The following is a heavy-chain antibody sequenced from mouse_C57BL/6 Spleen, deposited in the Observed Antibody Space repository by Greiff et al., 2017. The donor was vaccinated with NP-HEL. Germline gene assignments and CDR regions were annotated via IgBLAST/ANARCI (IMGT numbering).Heavy chain of an antibody. CDR2: IWGVGST. Sequence: VHLVESGPGLVAPSQSLSITCTVSGFSLTSYGVDWVRQSPGKGLEWLGVIWGVGSTNYNSALKSRLSISKDNSKSQVFLKMNSLQTDDTAMYYCARRITTVVAPSYAMDYWGQGTSVTVSS. J-gene: IGHJ4*01. CDR1: GFSLTSYG. V-gene: IGHV2-6*01. CDR3: ARRITTVVAPSYAMDY. D-gene: IGHD1-1*01.